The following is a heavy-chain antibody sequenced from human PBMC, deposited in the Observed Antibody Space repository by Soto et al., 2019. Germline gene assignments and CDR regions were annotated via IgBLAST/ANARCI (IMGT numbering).Heavy chain of an antibody. V-gene: IGHV1-46*04. CDR1: GYTFTSYY. CDR3: ARVPNQQAIGPFFDK. CDR2: INPSDASVT. J-gene: IGHJ4*02. D-gene: IGHD2-21*01. Sequence: ASVKFSCKASGYTFTSYYMHWVRQAPGQGLEWMGIINPSDASVTAYAASVKGRFTISRDNAKKMLFLQMNSLRAEDTAVYYCARVPNQQAIGPFFDKWGQGTQVTVSS.